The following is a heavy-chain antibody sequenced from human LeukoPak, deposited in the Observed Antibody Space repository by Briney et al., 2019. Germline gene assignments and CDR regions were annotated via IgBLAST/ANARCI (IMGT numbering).Heavy chain of an antibody. CDR1: GFTFSDYY. J-gene: IGHJ4*02. D-gene: IGHD3-9*01. Sequence: TGGSLRLSCAASGFTFSDYYMSWIRQAPGKGLEWVSYISSSGSTIYYADSVKGRFTISRDNAKNSLYLQMNSLRAEGTAVYYCARSRYDILTGYRAGDYWGQGTLVTVSS. CDR3: ARSRYDILTGYRAGDY. V-gene: IGHV3-11*01. CDR2: ISSSGSTI.